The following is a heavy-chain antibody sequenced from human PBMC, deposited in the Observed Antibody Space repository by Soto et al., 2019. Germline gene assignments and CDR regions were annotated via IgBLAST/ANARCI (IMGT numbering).Heavy chain of an antibody. J-gene: IGHJ4*02. V-gene: IGHV4-30-4*01. D-gene: IGHD3-22*01. CDR3: DRDLDGLHDDNSGPYPRPG. Sequence: PSETLSLTCTVSGGSISSDDYYWSWIRQAPGRGLEWIGYIHSSGSIYYNPSLKSRATMSIDTARSQFSLKVSSVTVADTAVYYCDRDLDGLHDDNSGPYPRPGWGKGTLVNV. CDR2: IHSSGSI. CDR1: GGSISSDDYY.